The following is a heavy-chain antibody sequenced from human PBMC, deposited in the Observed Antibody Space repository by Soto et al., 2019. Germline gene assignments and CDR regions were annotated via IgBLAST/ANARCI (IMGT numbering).Heavy chain of an antibody. Sequence: EVQLVESGGGLVKPGGSLRLSCAASGFTFSNAWMNWVRQAPGKGLEWVGRIKSKTDGGTTDYAAPVKGRFTISRDDSQNTLYLQMNSLKTEDTAVYYCTTVPSSGSYYYYGMDVWGQGTTVTVSS. V-gene: IGHV3-15*07. CDR3: TTVPSSGSYYYYGMDV. D-gene: IGHD1-26*01. CDR1: GFTFSNAW. J-gene: IGHJ6*02. CDR2: IKSKTDGGTT.